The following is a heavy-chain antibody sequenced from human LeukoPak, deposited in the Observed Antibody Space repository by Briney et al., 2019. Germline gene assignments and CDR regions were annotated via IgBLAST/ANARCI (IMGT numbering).Heavy chain of an antibody. CDR2: INPNTGGA. CDR3: ARDFRQLERQANWFDP. J-gene: IGHJ5*02. CDR1: GSPFTDYF. D-gene: IGHD1-1*01. V-gene: IGHV1-2*06. Sequence: GASVKVSCKASGSPFTDYFIHWVRQAPGQGLEWMGRINPNTGGANSAQRFQDRVTMTRDTSIGTTYLELSRLKSDDTAVYYCARDFRQLERQANWFDPWGQGTLVTVSP.